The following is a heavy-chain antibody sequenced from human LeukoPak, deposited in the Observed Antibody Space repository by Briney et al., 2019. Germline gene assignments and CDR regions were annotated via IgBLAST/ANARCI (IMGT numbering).Heavy chain of an antibody. CDR3: ARLDRVGI. CDR2: ISGGGGNK. V-gene: IGHV3-23*01. Sequence: PGGSLRLSCAASGFTFSSYAMTWVRQAPGKGLEWVSTISGGGGNKYNADSVRGRFTVSGDNSKNTLYLQMSSLRAEDTAVYYCARLDRVGIWGQGTMVTVSS. D-gene: IGHD1-14*01. CDR1: GFTFSSYA. J-gene: IGHJ3*02.